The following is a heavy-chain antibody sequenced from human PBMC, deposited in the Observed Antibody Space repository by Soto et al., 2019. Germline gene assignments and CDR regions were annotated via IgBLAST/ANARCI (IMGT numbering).Heavy chain of an antibody. V-gene: IGHV3-21*01. CDR1: GFTFSSYS. Sequence: EVQLVESGGGLVKPGGSLRLSCAASGFTFSSYSMNWVRQAPGKGLEWVASISSSSSYIYYADSVKGRFTISRDNAKNSLYLQMNSLRAEDTAVYYCASYSFGDSRGYHYWGQGTLVTVSS. D-gene: IGHD3-22*01. J-gene: IGHJ4*02. CDR2: ISSSSSYI. CDR3: ASYSFGDSRGYHY.